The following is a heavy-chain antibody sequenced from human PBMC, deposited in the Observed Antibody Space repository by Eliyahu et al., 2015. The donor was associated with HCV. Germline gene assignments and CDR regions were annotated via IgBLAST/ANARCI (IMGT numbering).Heavy chain of an antibody. CDR1: GFTFSSYE. CDR2: ISSSGSTI. D-gene: IGHD2-21*02. J-gene: IGHJ3*02. V-gene: IGHV3-48*03. Sequence: EVQLVESGGGLVQPGGSLRLSCAASGFTFSSYEMNWVRQAPGKGLEWVSYISSSGSTIYYADSVKGRFTISRDNAKNSLYLQMNSLRAEDTAVYYCARARLAYCGGDCYSGAFDIWGQGTMVTVSS. CDR3: ARARLAYCGGDCYSGAFDI.